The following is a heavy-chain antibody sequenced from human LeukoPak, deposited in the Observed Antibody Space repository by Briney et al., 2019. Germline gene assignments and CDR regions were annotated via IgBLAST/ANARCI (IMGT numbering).Heavy chain of an antibody. CDR2: IIPIFGTA. CDR3: ARDPTYYYGSGSYFTGDY. V-gene: IGHV1-69*06. Sequence: SVTVSCKASGGTFSSYAISWVRQAPGQGLEWMGGIIPIFGTANYAQKFQGRVTITADKSTSTACMELSSLRSEDTAVYYCARDPTYYYGSGSYFTGDYWGQGTLVTVSS. D-gene: IGHD3-10*01. CDR1: GGTFSSYA. J-gene: IGHJ4*02.